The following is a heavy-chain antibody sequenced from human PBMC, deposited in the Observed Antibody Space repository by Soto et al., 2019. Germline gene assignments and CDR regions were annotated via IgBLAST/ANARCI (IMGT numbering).Heavy chain of an antibody. CDR1: GGSFSGYY. CDR3: ARGKPGRQKLRRPKNAFDI. CDR2: INHSGST. V-gene: IGHV4-34*01. Sequence: SETLSLTCAVYGGSFSGYYWSWIRQPPGKGLEWIGEINHSGSTNYNPSLKSRVTISVDTSKNQFSLKLSSVTAADTAVYYCARGKPGRQKLRRPKNAFDIWGQGTMVTVSS. J-gene: IGHJ3*02. D-gene: IGHD1-1*01.